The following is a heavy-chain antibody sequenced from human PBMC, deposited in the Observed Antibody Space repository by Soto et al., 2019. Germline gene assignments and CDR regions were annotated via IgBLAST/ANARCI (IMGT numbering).Heavy chain of an antibody. D-gene: IGHD2-2*02. CDR3: AREYTAWPLAYGLDV. CDR2: ISSRSDI. J-gene: IGHJ6*02. CDR1: GFTFSTYS. Sequence: LRLSCVGSGFTFSTYSINWVRQAPGKGLEWVSSISSRSDIYYADSVKGRFTISRDNAKNSVSLQMNSLRAEGTAVYYCAREYTAWPLAYGLDVWGQGTTVTVSS. V-gene: IGHV3-21*01.